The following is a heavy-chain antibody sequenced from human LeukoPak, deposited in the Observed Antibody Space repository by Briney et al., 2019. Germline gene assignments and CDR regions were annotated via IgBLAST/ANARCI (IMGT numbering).Heavy chain of an antibody. CDR3: ARERFGVFDI. J-gene: IGHJ3*02. D-gene: IGHD3-10*01. Sequence: GGSLRLSCAASGFTVSSNYMSWVRQAPGKGLEWVSVIWYDGSNKYYADSVKGRFTISRDNSKNTLYLQMNSLRAEDTAVYYCARERFGVFDIWGQGTMVTVSS. CDR2: IWYDGSNK. CDR1: GFTVSSNY. V-gene: IGHV3-33*08.